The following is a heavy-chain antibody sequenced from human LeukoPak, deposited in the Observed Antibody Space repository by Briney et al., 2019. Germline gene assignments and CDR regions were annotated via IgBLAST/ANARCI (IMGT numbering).Heavy chain of an antibody. Sequence: RPGGSLRPSCAASGFTFSSYWMSWIRQAPGKGLEWVANINQNEREIYYADSVKGRFTISRDNAKNSLFLQMNNLRDEDTAVYYCARDDRFDGSGHYTAFDVWGQGTRVTVSS. V-gene: IGHV3-7*05. J-gene: IGHJ3*01. CDR3: ARDDRFDGSGHYTAFDV. CDR1: GFTFSSYW. D-gene: IGHD3-22*01. CDR2: INQNEREI.